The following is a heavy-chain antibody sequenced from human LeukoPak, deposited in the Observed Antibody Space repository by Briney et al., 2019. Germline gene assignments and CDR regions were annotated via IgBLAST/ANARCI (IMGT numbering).Heavy chain of an antibody. CDR1: GGSISSSSYY. Sequence: PSETLSLTCTVSGGSISSSSYYWSWIRQPAGKGLEWIGRIYTSGSTNYNPSLKSRVTMSVDTSKNQFSLKLSSVTAADTAVYYCARGRYSGSYPTPSNWFDPWGQGTLVTVSS. CDR3: ARGRYSGSYPTPSNWFDP. CDR2: IYTSGST. D-gene: IGHD1-26*01. J-gene: IGHJ5*02. V-gene: IGHV4-61*02.